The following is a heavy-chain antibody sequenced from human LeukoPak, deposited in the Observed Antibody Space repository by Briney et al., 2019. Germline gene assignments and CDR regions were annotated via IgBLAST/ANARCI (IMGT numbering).Heavy chain of an antibody. CDR2: ISYDGSNK. D-gene: IGHD5-24*01. V-gene: IGHV3-30-3*01. Sequence: AGGSLTLSCAASGFTFSSYAMHWVRQAPGKGLEWVAVISYDGSNKYYADSGKGRFTISRDNSKNTLYLQMNSLRAEDTAVYYCARVRDGAQDYWGQGTLVTVSS. CDR1: GFTFSSYA. J-gene: IGHJ4*02. CDR3: ARVRDGAQDY.